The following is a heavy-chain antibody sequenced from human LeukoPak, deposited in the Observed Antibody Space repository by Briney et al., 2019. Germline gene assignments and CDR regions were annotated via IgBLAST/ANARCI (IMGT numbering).Heavy chain of an antibody. CDR2: IYYSGST. V-gene: IGHV4-31*03. D-gene: IGHD3-10*01. CDR1: GGSISSGGYY. J-gene: IGHJ4*02. Sequence: SETLSLTCTVSGGSISSGGYYWSWMRQHPGKGLEWIGYIYYSGSTYYNPSLKSRVTISVDTSKNQFSLKLSSVTAADTAVYYCARDREVRGVILGYFDYWGQGTLVTVSS. CDR3: ARDREVRGVILGYFDY.